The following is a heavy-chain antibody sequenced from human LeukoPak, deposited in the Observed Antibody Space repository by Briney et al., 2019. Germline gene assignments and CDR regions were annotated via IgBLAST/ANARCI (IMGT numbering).Heavy chain of an antibody. D-gene: IGHD2-15*01. V-gene: IGHV3-66*01. Sequence: GGSLRLSCAASGFTVSSNYMSWVRQAPGKGLEWVSVIYSGGSTYYADSVKGRFAISRDNSKNTLYLQMNSLRAEDTAVYYCARARRSGYFDYWGQGTLVTVSS. CDR3: ARARRSGYFDY. CDR2: IYSGGST. J-gene: IGHJ4*02. CDR1: GFTVSSNY.